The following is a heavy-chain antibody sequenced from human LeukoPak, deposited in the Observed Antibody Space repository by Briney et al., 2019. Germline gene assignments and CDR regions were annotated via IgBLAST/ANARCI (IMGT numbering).Heavy chain of an antibody. CDR3: ARGGTVRNGMDV. Sequence: PSETLSLTCTVSGGSISSYYWSWIRQPPGKGLEWIGYIYYSGSTNYNPSLKSRVTISVDTSRNQFSLKLSSVTAADTAVYYCARGGTVRNGMDVLGQGTTVTVSS. J-gene: IGHJ6*02. V-gene: IGHV4-59*01. CDR1: GGSISSYY. CDR2: IYYSGST. D-gene: IGHD1-26*01.